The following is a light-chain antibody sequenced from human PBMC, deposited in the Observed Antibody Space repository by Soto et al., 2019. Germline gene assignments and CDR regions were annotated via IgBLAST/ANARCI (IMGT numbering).Light chain of an antibody. J-gene: IGLJ3*02. CDR3: TSYTRSDIGV. Sequence: QFALTQPASVSGSPGQSITISCTGTSSDVGGYDFVSWYQQRPGKAPKLIIYDVSNRPSGVSNRFSGSKSGNTASLTISGLQAADEADYYCTSYTRSDIGVFGGGTQLTVL. CDR2: DVS. V-gene: IGLV2-14*01. CDR1: SSDVGGYDF.